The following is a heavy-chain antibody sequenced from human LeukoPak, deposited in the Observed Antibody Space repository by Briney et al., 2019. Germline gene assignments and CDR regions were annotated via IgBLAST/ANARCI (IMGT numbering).Heavy chain of an antibody. CDR3: ARHYYDSSKGGDFDY. J-gene: IGHJ4*02. CDR1: GGSISSSSYY. CDR2: IYYSGST. Sequence: SETLSLTCTVSGGSISSSSYYWGWIRQPPGKGLEWIGSIYYSGSTYYNPSLKSRVTISVATSKNQFSLKLSSVTAADTAVYYCARHYYDSSKGGDFDYWGQGTLVSVSS. D-gene: IGHD3-22*01. V-gene: IGHV4-39*01.